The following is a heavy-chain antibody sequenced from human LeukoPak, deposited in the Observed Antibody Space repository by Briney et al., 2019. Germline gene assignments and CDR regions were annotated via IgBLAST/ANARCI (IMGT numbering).Heavy chain of an antibody. D-gene: IGHD3-22*01. J-gene: IGHJ4*02. V-gene: IGHV3-7*01. CDR2: IKQDGSEK. CDR1: GFTFSSYW. CDR3: ARDLVAYYYDSSGPIDY. Sequence: GGSLRLSCAASGFTFSSYWMSWVRQAPGKGLEWVANIKQDGSEKYYVDPVKGRFTISRDNAKNSLYLQMNSLRAEDTAVYYCARDLVAYYYDSSGPIDYWGQGTLVTVSS.